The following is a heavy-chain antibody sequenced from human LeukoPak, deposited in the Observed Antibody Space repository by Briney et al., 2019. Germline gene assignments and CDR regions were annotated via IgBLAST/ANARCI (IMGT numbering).Heavy chain of an antibody. CDR2: INPNSGGT. V-gene: IGHV1-2*02. CDR1: GYTFTGYY. J-gene: IGHJ4*02. D-gene: IGHD2-15*01. Sequence: ASVKVSCKASGYTFTGYYMHWVRQAPGQGLEWMGWINPNSGGTNYAQKFQGRVTMTRDTSISTAYMELSRLRSDDTAVYYCARVPIGVVAAVDYWGQGTLVTVSS. CDR3: ARVPIGVVAAVDY.